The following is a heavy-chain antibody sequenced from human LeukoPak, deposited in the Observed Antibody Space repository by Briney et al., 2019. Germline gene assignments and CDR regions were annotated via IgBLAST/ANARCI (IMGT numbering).Heavy chain of an antibody. Sequence: PGGSLRLSCAASGFTFDDYGMSWVRQAPGKGLEWVSGINWNGGSTGYADSVKGRFTISRDNSKNRLYLQMNRLRAEDTAVYYCAKDFVVVPGNVNYFAFWGQGTLVTVSS. V-gene: IGHV3-20*04. CDR3: AKDFVVVPGNVNYFAF. D-gene: IGHD2-21*02. CDR1: GFTFDDYG. CDR2: INWNGGST. J-gene: IGHJ4*02.